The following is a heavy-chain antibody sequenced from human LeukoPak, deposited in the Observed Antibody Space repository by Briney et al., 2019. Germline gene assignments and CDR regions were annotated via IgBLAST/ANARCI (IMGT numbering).Heavy chain of an antibody. V-gene: IGHV3-30*03. Sequence: QAGGSLRLSCTASGFTFSSYGMHWVRQAPGKGLEWVAVISYDGSNKYYADSVKGRFTISRDNSKNTLYVQMNSLRAEDTAVYYCARDSAKFWSGHDYWGQGTLVTVSS. CDR2: ISYDGSNK. D-gene: IGHD3-3*01. CDR1: GFTFSSYG. J-gene: IGHJ4*02. CDR3: ARDSAKFWSGHDY.